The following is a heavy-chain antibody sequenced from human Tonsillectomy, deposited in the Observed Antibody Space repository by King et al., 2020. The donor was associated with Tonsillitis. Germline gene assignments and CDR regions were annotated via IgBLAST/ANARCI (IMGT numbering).Heavy chain of an antibody. D-gene: IGHD3-16*01. CDR3: IPYDYSYCMHV. CDR2: IKSRTSGGTT. V-gene: IGHV3-15*01. J-gene: IGHJ6*02. Sequence: VQLVESGGGLVKPGESLRLSCAASGFTFTNAWMTWVRQAPGKGLEWVGHIKSRTSGGTTDYAAHVTGRFIISRDDSKNTVFLQMNSLKTEDTALYYCIPYDYSYCMHVWGQGTTVTVSS. CDR1: GFTFTNAW.